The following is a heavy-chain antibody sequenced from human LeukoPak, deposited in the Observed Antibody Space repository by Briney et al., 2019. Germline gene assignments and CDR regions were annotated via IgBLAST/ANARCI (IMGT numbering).Heavy chain of an antibody. CDR3: ARAYSGSYYGILFGYWYFDL. Sequence: SGALSLPFAVYGGSFSCYYWSWVRPPPGKGVGWSGAINHSGRTNYNPTLKRRVTISVDTSNNQFSLKLSSVTAADTAVYYCARAYSGSYYGILFGYWYFDLWGRGTLVTVSS. J-gene: IGHJ2*01. V-gene: IGHV4-34*01. D-gene: IGHD1-26*01. CDR2: INHSGRT. CDR1: GGSFSCYY.